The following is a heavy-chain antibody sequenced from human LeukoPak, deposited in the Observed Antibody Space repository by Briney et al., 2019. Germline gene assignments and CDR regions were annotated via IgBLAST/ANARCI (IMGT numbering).Heavy chain of an antibody. CDR2: ISGSGGST. J-gene: IGHJ6*03. D-gene: IGHD3-3*01. CDR1: GFTFSSYA. CDR3: AKDRYDFRSGYRPQSYYYMDV. V-gene: IGHV3-23*01. Sequence: PGGSLRLSCAASGFTFSSYAMSWVRQAPGKGLEWVSAISGSGGSTYYADSVKGRFTISRDNSKNTLYLQMNSLRAEDTAVYYCAKDRYDFRSGYRPQSYYYMDVWGKGTTVTVSS.